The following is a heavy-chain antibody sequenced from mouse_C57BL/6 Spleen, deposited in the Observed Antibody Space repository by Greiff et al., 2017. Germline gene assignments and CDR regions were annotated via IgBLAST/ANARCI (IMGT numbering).Heavy chain of an antibody. D-gene: IGHD2-4*01. J-gene: IGHJ4*01. CDR1: GYTFTDYY. Sequence: VQLQQSGAELVKPGASVKISCKASGYTFTDYYINWVKQRPGQGLEWIGKIGPGSGSTYSNEKFKGKATLTADKSSSTAYMQLSSLTSEDSAVYFCAREDYDAYYYAMDYWGQGTSVTVSS. V-gene: IGHV1-77*01. CDR2: IGPGSGST. CDR3: AREDYDAYYYAMDY.